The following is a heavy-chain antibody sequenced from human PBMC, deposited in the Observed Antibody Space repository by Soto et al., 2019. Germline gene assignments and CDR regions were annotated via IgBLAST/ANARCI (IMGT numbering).Heavy chain of an antibody. Sequence: QVQLVQSGAEVKKPGASVKVSCKASGYTFTSYGISWVRQAPGQGLEGMGGISAYNGNTNYAQKLQGRVTMTTDTSTSTAYMELRSLRSDDTAVYYCARARKKIAAAGDFDYWGQGTLVTVSS. CDR2: ISAYNGNT. CDR3: ARARKKIAAAGDFDY. J-gene: IGHJ4*02. V-gene: IGHV1-18*01. D-gene: IGHD6-13*01. CDR1: GYTFTSYG.